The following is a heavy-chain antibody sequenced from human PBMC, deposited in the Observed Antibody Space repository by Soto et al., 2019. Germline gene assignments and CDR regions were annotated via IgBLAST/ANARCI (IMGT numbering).Heavy chain of an antibody. J-gene: IGHJ6*02. D-gene: IGHD3-10*01. Sequence: EVQLLQSGGGLVQPGMSLRISCVASGFSFSSYAMSWVRQAPGKGLEWVSSTSGSGGSAYYADSVKGRFTIARDNSKNTLHLEVSSLRAEATAVYYCAKGGGLRKQLLYGYYFHGMDVWGQGTTVTVSS. V-gene: IGHV3-23*01. CDR3: AKGGGLRKQLLYGYYFHGMDV. CDR2: TSGSGGSA. CDR1: GFSFSSYA.